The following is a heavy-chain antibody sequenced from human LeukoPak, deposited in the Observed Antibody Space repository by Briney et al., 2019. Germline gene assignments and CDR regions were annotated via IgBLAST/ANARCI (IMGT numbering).Heavy chain of an antibody. Sequence: GKSLRLSCAASGLTFSGYGIQWVRQAPGKGLEWVAFLSYGGTNKFYADSVKGRFTISGDSSKNTLYLQMNTLRADDTAVYYCAWARYGSGGYFFDFWGQGTLVTVSS. D-gene: IGHD3-10*01. J-gene: IGHJ4*02. CDR1: GLTFSGYG. CDR2: LSYGGTNK. V-gene: IGHV3-33*05. CDR3: AWARYGSGGYFFDF.